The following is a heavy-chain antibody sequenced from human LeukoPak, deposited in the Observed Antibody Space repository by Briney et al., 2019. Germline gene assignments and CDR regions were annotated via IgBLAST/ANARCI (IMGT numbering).Heavy chain of an antibody. CDR3: ARRMTPTRSLDY. J-gene: IGHJ4*02. V-gene: IGHV4-39*01. Sequence: SETLSLTCTVSGGSISSYFWGWIRQPPGKGLEWIGSIYYSGSTYYNPSLKSRVTISVDTSNNQSSLKLSSVTAADTAVYYCARRMTPTRSLDYWGQGTLVTVSS. D-gene: IGHD2-15*01. CDR2: IYYSGST. CDR1: GGSISSYF.